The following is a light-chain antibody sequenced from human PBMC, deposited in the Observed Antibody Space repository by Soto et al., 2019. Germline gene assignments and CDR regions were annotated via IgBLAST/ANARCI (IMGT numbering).Light chain of an antibody. CDR2: DAS. Sequence: EIVLTQSPATLSLSPGERATLSCRASQSVSSYLAWYQQKPGQAPRLLIYDASNRATGIPARFSGSGSGTDFTLTISILEPDDFAVYYCQQRINWPPEVTFGGGTKVEIK. CDR3: QQRINWPPEVT. J-gene: IGKJ4*01. V-gene: IGKV3-11*01. CDR1: QSVSSY.